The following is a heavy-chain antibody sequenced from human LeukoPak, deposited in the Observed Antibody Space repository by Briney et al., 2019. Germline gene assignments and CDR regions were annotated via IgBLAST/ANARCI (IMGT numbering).Heavy chain of an antibody. D-gene: IGHD6-13*01. J-gene: IGHJ4*02. Sequence: ASVKVSCKASGYTFTNYDINWVRQATGQGLEWMGWMHPSNGDTGYAQKFQGRVTMTRNTSTTTAYMELSSLRSDDTAVYYCARDISSWTSNYFDYWGQGTLVTVSS. CDR2: MHPSNGDT. CDR1: GYTFTNYD. CDR3: ARDISSWTSNYFDY. V-gene: IGHV1-8*01.